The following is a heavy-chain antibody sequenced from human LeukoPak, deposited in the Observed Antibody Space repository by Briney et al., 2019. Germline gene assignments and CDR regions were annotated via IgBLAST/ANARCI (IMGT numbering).Heavy chain of an antibody. Sequence: GESLKISCKGAGYSFTSYWISWVRQMPGKGLEWMGRIDTSDSYTNYSPSFQGHVTISADKSISTAYLQWSSLKASDTAMYYCARRAKSYCSGGSCYLDYWGQGTLVTVSS. CDR1: GYSFTSYW. CDR2: IDTSDSYT. V-gene: IGHV5-10-1*01. D-gene: IGHD2-15*01. J-gene: IGHJ4*02. CDR3: ARRAKSYCSGGSCYLDY.